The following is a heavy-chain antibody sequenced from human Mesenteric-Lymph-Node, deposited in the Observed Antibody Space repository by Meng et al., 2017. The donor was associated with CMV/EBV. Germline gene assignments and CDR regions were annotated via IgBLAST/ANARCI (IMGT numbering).Heavy chain of an antibody. J-gene: IGHJ6*02. CDR3: ARSSSALGRGAYYYYGLDV. V-gene: IGHV5-51*01. CDR2: IYPGDSYV. Sequence: KVSCKGSGYNFDSYWIAWVRQMPGKGLEWMGIIYPGDSYVRYSLSLQGHVTISADKSSSTAYLQWNSLQASDTAKYYCARSSSALGRGAYYYYGLDVWGQGTTVTVSS. CDR1: GYNFDSYW. D-gene: IGHD6-13*01.